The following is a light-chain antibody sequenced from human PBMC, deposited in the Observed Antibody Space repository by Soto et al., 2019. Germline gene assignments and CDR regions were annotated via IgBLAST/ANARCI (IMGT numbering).Light chain of an antibody. J-gene: IGLJ2*01. CDR2: EGS. CDR1: SSDVGSYNL. CDR3: CSYAGSSTLEV. V-gene: IGLV2-23*01. Sequence: QSALTQPASVSGSPGQSITISCTGTSSDVGSYNLVSWYQQHPGKAPKLKIYEGSKRPSGVSNRFSGSKSGNTASLTISGLQAEDEADYYCCSYAGSSTLEVFGGGTKLTVL.